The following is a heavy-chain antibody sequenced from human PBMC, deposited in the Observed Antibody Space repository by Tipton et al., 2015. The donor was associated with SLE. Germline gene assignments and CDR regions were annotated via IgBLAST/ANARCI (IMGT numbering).Heavy chain of an antibody. CDR1: GFTFSSYA. CDR2: ISYDGSNK. D-gene: IGHD4-11*01. CDR3: ASSSSNYDAFDI. J-gene: IGHJ3*02. V-gene: IGHV3-30*04. Sequence: AVSGFTFSSYAMHWVRQAPGKGLEWVAVISYDGSNKYYADSVKGRFTISRDNSKNTLYLQMNSLRAEDTAVYYCASSSSNYDAFDIWGQGTMVTVSS.